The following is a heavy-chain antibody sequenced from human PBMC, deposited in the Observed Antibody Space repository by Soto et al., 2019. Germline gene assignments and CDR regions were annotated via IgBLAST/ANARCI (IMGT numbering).Heavy chain of an antibody. CDR2: ISYDGSNK. Sequence: QVQLVESGGGVVQPGRSLRLSCAASGFTFSSYAMHWVRQAPGKGLEWVAVISYDGSNKYYADSVKCRFTISRDNSKNTLYLQMNSLRAEDTAVYYCARVGEVAGQPNWGQGTLVTVSS. J-gene: IGHJ4*02. D-gene: IGHD6-19*01. V-gene: IGHV3-30-3*01. CDR3: ARVGEVAGQPN. CDR1: GFTFSSYA.